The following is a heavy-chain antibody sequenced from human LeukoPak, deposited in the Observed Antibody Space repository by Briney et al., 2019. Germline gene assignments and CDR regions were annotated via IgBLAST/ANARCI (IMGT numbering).Heavy chain of an antibody. CDR2: ISGDGGTT. CDR1: GFTFTTYA. CDR3: AKDRGY. Sequence: GGTLRLSCRASGFTFTTYAMIGVRRALEKGLEWVSAISGDGGTTYYADSVKGRFTISRDNSKNTLFLQMNSLRAEDTAVYYCAKDRGYWGQGTQVTVSS. V-gene: IGHV3-23*01. J-gene: IGHJ4*02.